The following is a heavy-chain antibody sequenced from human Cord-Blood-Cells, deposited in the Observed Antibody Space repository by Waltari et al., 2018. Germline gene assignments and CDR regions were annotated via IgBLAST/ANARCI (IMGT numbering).Heavy chain of an antibody. CDR1: GYTFTRYV. V-gene: IGHV1-8*03. CDR3: ARVPPISGYD. CDR2: MNPNSGNT. D-gene: IGHD5-12*01. Sequence: QVQLVQSGAEVKKPGASVKVSCKASGYTFTRYVNNRVRQATGQGLEWMGWMNPNSGNTGYAQKFQGRVTITRNTSISTAYMELSSLRSEDTAVYYCARVPPISGYDWGQGTLVTVSS. J-gene: IGHJ4*02.